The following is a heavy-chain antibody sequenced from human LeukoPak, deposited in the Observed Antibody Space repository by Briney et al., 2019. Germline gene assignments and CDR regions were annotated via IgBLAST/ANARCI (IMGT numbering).Heavy chain of an antibody. CDR3: ARGSRSPYYYYYYMDV. CDR1: GFTFSSYW. Sequence: GGSLRLSCAASGFTFSSYWMHWVRQVPGKGLVWVSRIKSDGCTTTYADSVKGRFTISRDNAKNTLYLQMNSPRVEDTAVYYCARGSRSPYYYYYYMDVWGKGTTVTVSS. J-gene: IGHJ6*03. D-gene: IGHD2-15*01. V-gene: IGHV3-74*01. CDR2: IKSDGCTT.